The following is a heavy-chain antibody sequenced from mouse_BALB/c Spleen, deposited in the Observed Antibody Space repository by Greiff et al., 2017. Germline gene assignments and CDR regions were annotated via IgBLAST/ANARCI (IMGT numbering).Heavy chain of an antibody. Sequence: EVKLVESGGGLVQPGGSLKLSCAASGFTFSSYGMSWVRQTPDKRLELVATINSNGGSTYYPDSVKGRFTISRDNAKNTLYLQMSSLKSEDTAMYYCARDRTITTWTGFDYWGQGTTLTVSS. CDR3: ARDRTITTWTGFDY. CDR2: INSNGGST. D-gene: IGHD2-4*01. V-gene: IGHV5-6-3*01. J-gene: IGHJ2*01. CDR1: GFTFSSYG.